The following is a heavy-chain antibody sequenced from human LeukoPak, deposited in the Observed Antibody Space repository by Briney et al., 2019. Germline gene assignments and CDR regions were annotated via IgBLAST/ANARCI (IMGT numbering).Heavy chain of an antibody. V-gene: IGHV4-59*01. D-gene: IGHD6-13*01. CDR1: GGSISSDY. Sequence: SETLSLTCTVSGGSISSDYWSWIRQPPGKGLEWVAYIYNSGSTSYNPSLKSRVTISMNTSKNQFSLKLSSVTAADTAVYYCARSITSSWYGDFQHWGQGTLVTVSS. CDR3: ARSITSSWYGDFQH. CDR2: IYNSGST. J-gene: IGHJ1*01.